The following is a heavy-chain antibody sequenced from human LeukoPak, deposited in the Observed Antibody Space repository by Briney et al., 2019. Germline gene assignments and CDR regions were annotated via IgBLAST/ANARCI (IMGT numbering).Heavy chain of an antibody. J-gene: IGHJ4*02. D-gene: IGHD4/OR15-4a*01. CDR2: ISGSGGST. CDR3: AKDPARKWGDYGITAYFDY. CDR1: GFTFSSYA. Sequence: PGGSLRLSCAASGFTFSSYAMSWVRQAPGKGLEWVSAISGSGGSTYYADSVKGRFTISRDNSKNTLYLQMNSLRAEDTAVYYCAKDPARKWGDYGITAYFDYWGQGTLVTVSS. V-gene: IGHV3-23*01.